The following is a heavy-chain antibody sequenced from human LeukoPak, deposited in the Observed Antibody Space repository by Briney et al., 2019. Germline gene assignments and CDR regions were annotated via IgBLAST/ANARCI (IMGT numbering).Heavy chain of an antibody. Sequence: SETLSFTCTVSGFSISSFYWIWIRKPQGKGWEGFGYFYYGGITNYKPSLKSRVTISVDTSKNQHSLKQSSVTAADTAVYYCARAKIYYEILLGYYGRGNDAFYTSGEGAMVSVSS. D-gene: IGHD3-9*01. CDR1: GFSISSFY. J-gene: IGHJ3*02. CDR2: FYYGGIT. V-gene: IGHV4-59*01. CDR3: ARAKIYYEILLGYYGRGNDAFYT.